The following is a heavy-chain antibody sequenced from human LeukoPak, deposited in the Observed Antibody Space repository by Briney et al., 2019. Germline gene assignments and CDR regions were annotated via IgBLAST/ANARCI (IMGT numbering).Heavy chain of an antibody. CDR3: ARGNGEYAYGYYFDY. Sequence: SETLSLTCTVSGCSISPYYWGWIRQPPGKGLEFIGFMHYSGSANYHPSLKSRVSISLDTSKNQFSLNLSSVTAADKAMYFCARGNGEYAYGYYFDYWGQGSLVTVSS. CDR2: MHYSGSA. V-gene: IGHV4-59*01. J-gene: IGHJ4*02. D-gene: IGHD5-18*01. CDR1: GCSISPYY.